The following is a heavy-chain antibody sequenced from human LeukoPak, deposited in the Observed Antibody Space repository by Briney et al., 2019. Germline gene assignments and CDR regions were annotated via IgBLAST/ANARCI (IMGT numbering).Heavy chain of an antibody. V-gene: IGHV3-30*02. J-gene: IGHJ4*02. CDR2: IRYDGSNK. CDR1: GFTFSSYG. Sequence: VGFLRLSGAASGFTFSSYGMHWVRQAPGKGLEWVAFIRYDGSNKYYADSVKGRFTISRDNSKNTLYLQMNSLRAEDTAVYYCAKDARIVVVTAAAYFDYWGQGTLVTVSS. D-gene: IGHD2-2*01. CDR3: AKDARIVVVTAAAYFDY.